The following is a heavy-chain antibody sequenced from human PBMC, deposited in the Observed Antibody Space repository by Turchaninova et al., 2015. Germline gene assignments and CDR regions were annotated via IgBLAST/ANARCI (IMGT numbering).Heavy chain of an antibody. Sequence: VQLQESGPGLVKPSETLALPCAVSGYSISSGYYWGWTRPPPGKGLESIGRFYHSGITDYHPSLKSRVTISIDTSKNQFSLKLSSVTAADTAVYYCVRGVDWYFDLWGRGTLVTVSS. CDR2: FYHSGIT. CDR3: VRGVDWYFDL. J-gene: IGHJ2*01. CDR1: GYSISSGYY. V-gene: IGHV4-38-2*01.